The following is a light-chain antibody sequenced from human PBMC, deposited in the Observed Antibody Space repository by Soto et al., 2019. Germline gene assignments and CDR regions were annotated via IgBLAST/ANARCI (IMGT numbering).Light chain of an antibody. J-gene: IGLJ1*01. CDR2: EVS. CDR1: SSDVGSYNL. V-gene: IGLV2-23*02. CDR3: CSYAGSRV. Sequence: QSALTQPASVSGSPGQSITISCTGTSSDVGSYNLVSWYQQHPGKAPKLMICEVSKRPSGVSNRFSGSKSGNTASLTISGLQAEDEADYYCCSYAGSRVFGTGTKLTVL.